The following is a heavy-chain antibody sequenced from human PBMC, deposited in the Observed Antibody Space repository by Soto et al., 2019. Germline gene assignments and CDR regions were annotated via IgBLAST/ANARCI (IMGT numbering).Heavy chain of an antibody. V-gene: IGHV1-18*01. CDR3: ARGGYYDSSGSRNYQYYGMNV. CDR1: GYRFTSYG. Sequence: ASVKVSCKASGYRFTSYGISWVRQAPGQGLEWLGWISAYDDNTKYAQTLQGRVSMSTDTSTNTAYMELRSLRSDDTAMYYCARGGYYDSSGSRNYQYYGMNVWGQGTTVTVSS. CDR2: ISAYDDNT. J-gene: IGHJ6*02. D-gene: IGHD3-22*01.